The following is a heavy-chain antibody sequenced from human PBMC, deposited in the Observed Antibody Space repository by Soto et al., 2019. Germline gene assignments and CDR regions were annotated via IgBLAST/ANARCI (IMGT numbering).Heavy chain of an antibody. V-gene: IGHV3-21*01. CDR3: ARDPSSILLGRFDH. CDR1: GFTFSSYS. CDR2: ISSSSSYI. Sequence: GGSLRLSCAASGFTFSSYSMNWVRQAPGKGLEWVSSISSSSSYIYYADSVKGRFTISRDNAKNSLYLQMNSLRAEDTAVYYCARDPSSILLGRFDHWGQGTLVTVSS. D-gene: IGHD2-21*01. J-gene: IGHJ5*02.